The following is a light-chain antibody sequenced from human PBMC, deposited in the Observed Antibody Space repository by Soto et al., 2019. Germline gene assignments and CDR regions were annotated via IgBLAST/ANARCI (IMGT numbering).Light chain of an antibody. CDR1: QSVSSY. Sequence: EIVLTQSPETMSLSPGERATLSCRASQSVSSYLAWYQQKPGQAPRPLIYDASNRATGIPARFSGSGSGTDFTLTIDSLEPEDSAVYYCQQRINWPLTFGGGTKVEIK. V-gene: IGKV3-11*01. J-gene: IGKJ4*01. CDR2: DAS. CDR3: QQRINWPLT.